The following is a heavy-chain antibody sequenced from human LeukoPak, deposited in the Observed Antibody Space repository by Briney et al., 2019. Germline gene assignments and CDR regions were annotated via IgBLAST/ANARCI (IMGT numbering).Heavy chain of an antibody. CDR1: GFTFNYYE. D-gene: IGHD5-18*01. CDR3: ARLHIRGYRYGFDF. J-gene: IGHJ4*02. Sequence: PGGSLRLSCAASGFTFNYYEMNWVRLAPGKVLEWVSYITSSSCIIYYADSVKGRFTISRDNAKNSLHVQMSSLRDEDTARYYCARLHIRGYRYGFDFWGQGTLVTVSS. V-gene: IGHV3-48*03. CDR2: ITSSSCII.